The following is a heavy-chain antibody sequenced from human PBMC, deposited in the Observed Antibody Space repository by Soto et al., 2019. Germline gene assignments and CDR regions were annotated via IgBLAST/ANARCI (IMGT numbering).Heavy chain of an antibody. J-gene: IGHJ4*02. CDR2: ISNSGST. V-gene: IGHV4-30-4*02. CDR3: ARGGDSRPIDF. Sequence: SETLSLTCTVSGGSVTSDEDYWSWIRQSPGKGLEWIGYISNSGSTGYNPSLKTRLSMSVATSKNQFTLRLNSVTAADTAVYYSARGGDSRPIDFWGQGTLVNVSS. D-gene: IGHD6-13*01. CDR1: GGSVTSDEDY.